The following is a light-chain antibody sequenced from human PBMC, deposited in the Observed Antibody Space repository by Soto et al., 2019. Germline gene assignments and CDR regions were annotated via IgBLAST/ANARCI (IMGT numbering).Light chain of an antibody. CDR3: QQYSNWPRGT. Sequence: EIVLTQSPGTLSLSPGERATLSCRASQSITNNHLAWYQQKPGQAPRLLIYGASSRATGVPPRFSGSGSGTEFTLTISSLQSEDFALYYCQQYSNWPRGTFGQGTKLQIK. J-gene: IGKJ2*01. CDR2: GAS. CDR1: QSITNN. V-gene: IGKV3-15*01.